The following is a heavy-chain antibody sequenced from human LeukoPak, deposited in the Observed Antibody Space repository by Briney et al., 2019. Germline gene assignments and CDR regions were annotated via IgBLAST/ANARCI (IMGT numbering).Heavy chain of an antibody. Sequence: GGSLRLSGAASFIFSTYAMNWVRPAPGKGLEWVSAISDSGGITYYADSVKGRFTISRDNSKNTLYLQMNSLRDEDTAIYYCAKASAVRGYYYYGMDVWGQGTTVTVSS. CDR3: AKASAVRGYYYYGMDV. CDR2: ISDSGGIT. CDR1: FIFSTYA. J-gene: IGHJ6*02. V-gene: IGHV3-23*01. D-gene: IGHD3-10*02.